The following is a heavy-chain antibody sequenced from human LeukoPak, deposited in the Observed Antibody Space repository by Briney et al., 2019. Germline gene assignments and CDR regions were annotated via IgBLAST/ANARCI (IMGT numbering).Heavy chain of an antibody. J-gene: IGHJ4*02. CDR2: ISSSSSYI. CDR3: ARGRGNYYDSSGYYYFDY. D-gene: IGHD3-22*01. Sequence: GGSLRLSCAASGFTFSSYSMNWVRQAPGKGLEWVSSISSSSSYIYYADSVKGRFTISRDNAKNSLYLQMNSLRAEDTAVYYCARGRGNYYDSSGYYYFDYWGQGTLVTVSS. CDR1: GFTFSSYS. V-gene: IGHV3-21*01.